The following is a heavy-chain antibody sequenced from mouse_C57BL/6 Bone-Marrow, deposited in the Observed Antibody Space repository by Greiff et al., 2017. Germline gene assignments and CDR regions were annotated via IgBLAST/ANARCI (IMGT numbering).Heavy chain of an antibody. J-gene: IGHJ2*01. Sequence: DVQLVESGGDLVKPGGSLKLSCAASGFTFSSYGMSWVRQTPDKRLEWVATISSGGSYTYYPDSVKGRFTISRDNAKNTLYLQMSSLKSEDTAMYYCARRFYFDYWGKGTTLTVSS. CDR1: GFTFSSYG. CDR3: ARRFYFDY. CDR2: ISSGGSYT. V-gene: IGHV5-6*01.